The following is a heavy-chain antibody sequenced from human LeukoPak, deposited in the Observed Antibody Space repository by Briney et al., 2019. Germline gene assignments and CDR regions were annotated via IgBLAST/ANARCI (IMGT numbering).Heavy chain of an antibody. CDR3: ARDRVAVYYYDSSGSSFDY. J-gene: IGHJ4*02. V-gene: IGHV3-33*08. D-gene: IGHD3-22*01. CDR2: IWYDGSNK. Sequence: PGGSLRLSCAASGFTFGSYAMSWVRQAPGKGLEWVAVIWYDGSNKYYADSVKGRFTISRDNSKNTLYLKMTSLRAEDTAVYYCARDRVAVYYYDSSGSSFDYWGQGTLVTVSS. CDR1: GFTFGSYA.